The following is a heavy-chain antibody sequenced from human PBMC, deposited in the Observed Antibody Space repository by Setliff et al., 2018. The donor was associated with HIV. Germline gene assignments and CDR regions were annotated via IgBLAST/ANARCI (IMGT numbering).Heavy chain of an antibody. J-gene: IGHJ4*02. D-gene: IGHD6-25*01. V-gene: IGHV4-4*07. CDR1: GGSISSYY. CDR3: ARYSPRGYTLTGPY. CDR2: IYISGST. Sequence: SETLSLTCTVSGGSISSYYWSWIRQPAGKGLEWIGHIYISGSTNYNPSFNSRVTMSVDTSKNQFSLRLTSVTAADTAVYYCARYSPRGYTLTGPYWGQGTLVTVSS.